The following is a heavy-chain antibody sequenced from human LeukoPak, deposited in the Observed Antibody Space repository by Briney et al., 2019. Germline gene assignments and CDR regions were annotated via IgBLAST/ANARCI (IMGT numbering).Heavy chain of an antibody. J-gene: IGHJ4*02. Sequence: ASVKVSRQASGDTFTYYHIHWVRQAPGQGVAWMGAVYVTGETTRNTQNFQGRVTMTRDPSTATVYMELTSLRSEDTAVYYCATEAPGSYYFDYWGQGVLVTVSS. V-gene: IGHV1-46*01. CDR2: VYVTGETT. CDR1: GDTFTYYH. CDR3: ATEAPGSYYFDY.